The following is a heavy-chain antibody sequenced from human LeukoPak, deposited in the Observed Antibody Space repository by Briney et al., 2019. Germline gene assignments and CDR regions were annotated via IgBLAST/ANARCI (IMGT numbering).Heavy chain of an antibody. Sequence: GGSLRLSCAASGFTFSSYAMHCVRQAPGKGLEWVAVISYDGSNKYYADSVKGRFTISRDNSKNTLYLQMNSLRAEDTAVYYCARVEDYAYDYWGQGTLVTVSS. CDR3: ARVEDYAYDY. V-gene: IGHV3-30-3*01. CDR2: ISYDGSNK. D-gene: IGHD4-17*01. J-gene: IGHJ4*02. CDR1: GFTFSSYA.